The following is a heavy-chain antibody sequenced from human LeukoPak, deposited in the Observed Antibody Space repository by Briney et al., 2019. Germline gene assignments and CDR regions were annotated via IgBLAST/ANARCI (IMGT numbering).Heavy chain of an antibody. CDR1: GYTFTSYD. CDR2: MNPNSGNT. J-gene: IGHJ4*02. D-gene: IGHD2-21*02. Sequence: GASVKVSRKASGYTFTSYDINWVRQATGQGLEWMGWMNPNSGNTGYAQKFQGRVTMTRNTSISTAYMELSSLRSEDTAVYYCARSSSYCGGDCYSKWGQGTLVTVSS. CDR3: ARSSSYCGGDCYSK. V-gene: IGHV1-8*01.